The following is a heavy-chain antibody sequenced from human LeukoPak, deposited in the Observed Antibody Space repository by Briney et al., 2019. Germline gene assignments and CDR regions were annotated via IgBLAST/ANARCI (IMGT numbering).Heavy chain of an antibody. J-gene: IGHJ5*02. Sequence: GASVKVSCKASGYTFTSYDINWVRQATGQGLEWMGWMNPNGGNTGYAQKFQGRVTMTRNTSISTAYMELSSLRSEDTAVYYCARFPGYGDYDWFDPWGQGTLVTVSS. CDR2: MNPNGGNT. CDR3: ARFPGYGDYDWFDP. D-gene: IGHD4-17*01. V-gene: IGHV1-8*01. CDR1: GYTFTSYD.